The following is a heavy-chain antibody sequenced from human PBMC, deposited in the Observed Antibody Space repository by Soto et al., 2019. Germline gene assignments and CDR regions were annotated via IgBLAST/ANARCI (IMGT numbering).Heavy chain of an antibody. CDR3: VKDPIELWPCDY. Sequence: EVKLAESGGGLIKPGGSLRLSCAASGFLFSNACMSWVRQGPGKGLEWVARIKSQSDGGAREYAAAVKGRFTISRDDSNNAVYLQMDSLTADATAVYHCVKDPIELWPCDYWGEGTQVSVSS. CDR2: IKSQSDGGAR. V-gene: IGHV3-15*01. CDR1: GFLFSNAC. J-gene: IGHJ4*02. D-gene: IGHD3-16*01.